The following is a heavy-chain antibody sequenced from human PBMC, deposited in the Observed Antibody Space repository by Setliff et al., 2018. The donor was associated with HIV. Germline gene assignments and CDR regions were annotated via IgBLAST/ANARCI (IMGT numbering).Heavy chain of an antibody. CDR2: IWYDGSNA. D-gene: IGHD3-3*01. Sequence: GGSLRLSCAASGFIFSDYGMHWVRQAPGKGLEWVAVIWYDGSNAEYLDSVKGRFTISRDNSERTVYLEMNGVRVEDTAVYYCLKGVVATFFYYMYVWGKGTTVTVSS. CDR1: GFIFSDYG. CDR3: LKGVVATFFYYMYV. J-gene: IGHJ6*03. V-gene: IGHV3-33*06.